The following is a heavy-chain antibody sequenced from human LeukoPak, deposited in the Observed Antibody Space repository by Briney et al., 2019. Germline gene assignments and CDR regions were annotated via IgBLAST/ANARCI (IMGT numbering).Heavy chain of an antibody. V-gene: IGHV4-34*01. Sequence: SETLSLTCAVYGGSFSGYYWSWIRQPPGEGLEWIGEINHSGSTNYNPSLKSRVTISVDTSKNQFSLKLSSVAAADTAVYYCARGKVTTYSHYYYGMDVWGQGTTVTVSS. CDR2: INHSGST. J-gene: IGHJ6*02. CDR3: ARGKVTTYSHYYYGMDV. D-gene: IGHD4-17*01. CDR1: GGSFSGYY.